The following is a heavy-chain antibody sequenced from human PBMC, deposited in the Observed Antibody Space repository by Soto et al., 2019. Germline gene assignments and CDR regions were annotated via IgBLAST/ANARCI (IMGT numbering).Heavy chain of an antibody. CDR2: INTLNGNT. Sequence: QVHLVQSGAEAKKPGASVKVSCKASGYTFINYAINWVRQAPGQSLAWMGWINTLNGNTRYSQKFQDRITMTRDTSASTAYMEMSGLRSEDTSFYYCARVAIIDSYYDPLEYWGRGTLVTVSS. J-gene: IGHJ4*02. CDR1: GYTFINYA. CDR3: ARVAIIDSYYDPLEY. D-gene: IGHD3-22*01. V-gene: IGHV1-3*04.